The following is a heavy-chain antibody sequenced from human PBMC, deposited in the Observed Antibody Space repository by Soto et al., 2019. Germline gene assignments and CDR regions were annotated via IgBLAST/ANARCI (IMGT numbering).Heavy chain of an antibody. J-gene: IGHJ5*02. V-gene: IGHV4-59*01. CDR2: IYYSGST. CDR1: GGSISSYY. CDR3: ARVRIPAAISWFDP. D-gene: IGHD2-2*01. Sequence: QVQLQESGPGPVKPSETLSLTCTVSGGSISSYYWSWIRQPPGKGLEWIGYIYYSGSTNYNPSLTSRVTISVDTPKNQFSPKLSSVTAADTAVYYCARVRIPAAISWFDPWGQGTLVTVSS.